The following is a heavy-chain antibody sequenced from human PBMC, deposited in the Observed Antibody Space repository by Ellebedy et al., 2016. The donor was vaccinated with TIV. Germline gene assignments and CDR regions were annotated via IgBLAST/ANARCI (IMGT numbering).Heavy chain of an antibody. CDR1: GYIFTNIY. V-gene: IGHV1-2*02. J-gene: IGHJ5*02. Sequence: ASVKVSCKTSGYIFTNIYLHWVRQAPGQGLEWMGWINPDSGGTNYARKFQGRVTMTRDKSISTAYLQWSSLKASDTAMYYCARKRFGEFDSNWFDPWGQGTLVIVSS. CDR3: ARKRFGEFDSNWFDP. CDR2: INPDSGGT. D-gene: IGHD3-10*01.